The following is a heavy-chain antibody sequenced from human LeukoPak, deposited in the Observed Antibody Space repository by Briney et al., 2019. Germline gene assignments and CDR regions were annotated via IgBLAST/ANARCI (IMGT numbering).Heavy chain of an antibody. V-gene: IGHV3-66*01. D-gene: IGHD5-12*01. Sequence: HAGRSLRLSCAASGFTFSSYAMHWVRQAPGKGLEWVSVIYSGGSTDYADSVKGRFTMSRDNSKNMLYLQMNSLRVDDTAVYFCARGRGYSGYDVSLPFDYWGQGTLVTVSS. CDR3: ARGRGYSGYDVSLPFDY. CDR1: GFTFSSYA. J-gene: IGHJ4*02. CDR2: IYSGGST.